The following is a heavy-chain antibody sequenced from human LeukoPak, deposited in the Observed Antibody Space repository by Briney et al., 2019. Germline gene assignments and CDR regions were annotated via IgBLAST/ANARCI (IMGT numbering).Heavy chain of an antibody. V-gene: IGHV1-18*01. D-gene: IGHD6-13*01. J-gene: IGHJ4*02. Sequence: GASVKVSCKASGYTFPSYGITWVRQAPGQGLECMGWISPYSGNTDYAQKFQGRVTMTTDTSTTTAYMELRSLRSDDTAVYYCARASGVSAAGSPYYFDYWSQGTLVTVSS. CDR2: ISPYSGNT. CDR3: ARASGVSAAGSPYYFDY. CDR1: GYTFPSYG.